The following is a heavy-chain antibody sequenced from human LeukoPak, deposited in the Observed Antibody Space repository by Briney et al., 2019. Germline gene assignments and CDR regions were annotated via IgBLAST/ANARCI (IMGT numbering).Heavy chain of an antibody. CDR1: GGSISGYY. J-gene: IGHJ4*02. Sequence: SETLSLTCTVSGGSISGYYWSWIRQPAGKGLEWIGRIYTSGSTNYNPSLKSRVTMSVDTSKNQFSLKLSSVTAADTAVYYCARGGGSSWYQGYYFDYWGQGTLVTVSS. CDR3: ARGGGSSWYQGYYFDY. CDR2: IYTSGST. V-gene: IGHV4-4*07. D-gene: IGHD6-13*01.